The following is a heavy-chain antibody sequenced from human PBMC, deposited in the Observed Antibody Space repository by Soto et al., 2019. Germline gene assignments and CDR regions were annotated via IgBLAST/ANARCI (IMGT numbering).Heavy chain of an antibody. J-gene: IGHJ4*02. D-gene: IGHD2-15*01. V-gene: IGHV1-18*01. Sequence: ASVKVSCKASGYTFTSYGISWVRQAPGQGLEWMGWISAYNGNTNYAQKLQGRVTMTTDTSTSTAYMELRSLRSDDTAVYYCARDRGEMIVSRLGYCSGGSCYFDYWGQGTLVTVSS. CDR2: ISAYNGNT. CDR1: GYTFTSYG. CDR3: ARDRGEMIVSRLGYCSGGSCYFDY.